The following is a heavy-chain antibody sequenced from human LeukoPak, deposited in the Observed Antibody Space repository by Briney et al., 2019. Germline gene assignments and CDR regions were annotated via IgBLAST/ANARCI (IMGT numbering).Heavy chain of an antibody. V-gene: IGHV3-21*01. D-gene: IGHD3-3*01. CDR1: GFTFSSYS. Sequence: PGGSLRLSCAASGFTFSSYSMNWVRQAPGKGLEWVSSISSSSSYIYYADSVKGRFTISRDNAKNSLYLQMNSLRAEDTAVYYCARVPYDFWSGDAFDIWGQGTMVTVSS. CDR2: ISSSSSYI. CDR3: ARVPYDFWSGDAFDI. J-gene: IGHJ3*02.